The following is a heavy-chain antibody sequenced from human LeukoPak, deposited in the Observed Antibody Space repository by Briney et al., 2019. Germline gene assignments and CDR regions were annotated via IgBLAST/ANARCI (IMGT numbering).Heavy chain of an antibody. CDR2: IYYSGSA. CDR1: GGSISSSSYY. J-gene: IGHJ4*02. CDR3: AREYSGSPY. V-gene: IGHV4-39*07. D-gene: IGHD1-26*01. Sequence: SETLSLTCTVSGGSISSSSYYWGWIRQPPGKGLEWIGSIYYSGSAYYNPSLKSRVTISVDTSKNQFSLKLSSVTAADTAMYYCAREYSGSPYWGQGTLVTVSS.